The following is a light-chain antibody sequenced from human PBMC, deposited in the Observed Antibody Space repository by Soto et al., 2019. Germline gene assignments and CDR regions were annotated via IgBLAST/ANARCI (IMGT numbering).Light chain of an antibody. V-gene: IGKV3-15*01. J-gene: IGKJ5*01. CDR1: QSVRSN. CDR3: QQYNIWPPIT. CDR2: GAS. Sequence: EILLTQSPATLSVSPGERATLSCRASQSVRSNLAWYQQKPGQVPRLLIYGASTRATGIPARFSGSGSGTEFTLTISSLQSEDLAVYYCQQYNIWPPITFGQGTRLQSK.